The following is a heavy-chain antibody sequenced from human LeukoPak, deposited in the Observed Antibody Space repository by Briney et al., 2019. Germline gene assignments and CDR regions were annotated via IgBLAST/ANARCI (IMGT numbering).Heavy chain of an antibody. CDR1: GGSFSGYY. J-gene: IGHJ6*02. Sequence: SETLSLTCAVYGGSFSGYYWNWIRQPPGKGLEWIGEINHSGSTNYNPSLKSRVTISVDTSKNQFSLKLSSVTAADTAVYYCARGVQQWLVLLYYYGMDVWGQGTTVTVSS. CDR3: ARGVQQWLVLLYYYGMDV. CDR2: INHSGST. V-gene: IGHV4-34*01. D-gene: IGHD6-19*01.